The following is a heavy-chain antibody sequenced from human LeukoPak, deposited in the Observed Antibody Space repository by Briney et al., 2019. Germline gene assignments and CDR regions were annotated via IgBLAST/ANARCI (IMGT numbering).Heavy chain of an antibody. J-gene: IGHJ5*02. CDR1: GGTFSSYA. Sequence: SVKVSCKASGGTFSSYAISWVRQAPGQGLEWMGGIIPIFGTANYAQKFQGRVTITTDESTSTAYMELSSLRSEDTAVYYCAISTNPPYSSTGDWFDPWGQGTLVTVSS. CDR3: AISTNPPYSSTGDWFDP. V-gene: IGHV1-69*05. D-gene: IGHD6-13*01. CDR2: IIPIFGTA.